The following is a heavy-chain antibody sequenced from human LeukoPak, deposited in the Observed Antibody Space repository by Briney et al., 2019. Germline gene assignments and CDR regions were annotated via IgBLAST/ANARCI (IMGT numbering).Heavy chain of an antibody. Sequence: ASVKVSCKASGYTFTSYGISWVRQAPGQGLEWMGWISAYNANTNYAQKLQGRVTMTTDTSTSTAYMELRSLRSDDTAVYYCARDWVRYCSSTSCWSFDYWGQGALVTVSS. J-gene: IGHJ4*02. CDR3: ARDWVRYCSSTSCWSFDY. CDR2: ISAYNANT. D-gene: IGHD2-2*01. V-gene: IGHV1-18*01. CDR1: GYTFTSYG.